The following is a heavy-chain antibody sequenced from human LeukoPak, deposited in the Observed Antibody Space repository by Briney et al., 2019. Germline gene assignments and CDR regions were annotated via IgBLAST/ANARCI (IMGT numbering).Heavy chain of an antibody. CDR2: INAGNGNT. Sequence: ASVKVSCKASGYTFTSYAMHWVRQAPGQRLEWMGWINAGNGNTEYSQKFQGRVTITRDTSASTAYMELSGLRSEDTAVYYCARAEVGRGGYYFDYWGQGTLVTVSS. J-gene: IGHJ4*02. V-gene: IGHV1-3*01. CDR1: GYTFTSYA. D-gene: IGHD1-26*01. CDR3: ARAEVGRGGYYFDY.